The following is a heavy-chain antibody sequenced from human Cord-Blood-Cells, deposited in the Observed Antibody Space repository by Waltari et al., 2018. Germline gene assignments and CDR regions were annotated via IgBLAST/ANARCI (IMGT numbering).Heavy chain of an antibody. CDR1: SYE. CDR3: ARGLGFMGVDPDY. Sequence: SYEMNWVRQAPGKGLEWVSYISSSGSTIYYADSVMGRFTISRDNAKNSLYLQMNSLRAEDTAVYYCARGLGFMGVDPDYWGQGTLVTVSS. J-gene: IGHJ4*02. V-gene: IGHV3-48*03. D-gene: IGHD5-12*01. CDR2: ISSSGSTI.